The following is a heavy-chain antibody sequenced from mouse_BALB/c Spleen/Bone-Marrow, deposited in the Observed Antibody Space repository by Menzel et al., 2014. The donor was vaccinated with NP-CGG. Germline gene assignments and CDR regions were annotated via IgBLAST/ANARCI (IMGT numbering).Heavy chain of an antibody. J-gene: IGHJ3*01. CDR1: GYVLTDYW. Sequence: VQLQQSGAELVRPGSSVKISCKASGYVLTDYWMNWLRQRPGQGLEWIGQIFPVNADTNYKANFKDKVTLTANKSSTTAYMQLNSLTSKDSAVYLCARFATGSFAYWGQGTLGTVSA. CDR3: ARFATGSFAY. D-gene: IGHD1-1*01. CDR2: IFPVNADT. V-gene: IGHV1-80*01.